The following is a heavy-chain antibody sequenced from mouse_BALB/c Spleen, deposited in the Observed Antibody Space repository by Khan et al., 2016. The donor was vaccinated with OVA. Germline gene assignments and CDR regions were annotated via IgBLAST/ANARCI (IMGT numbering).Heavy chain of an antibody. CDR1: GFTFSSYG. CDR2: ISGDSSTI. V-gene: IGHV5-17*02. Sequence: EVELVESGGGLVQPGGSLKLSCAASGFTFSSYGMHWVRQAPEKGLEWVAYISGDSSTIYYTDTVKGRFTISRDNSKNTLSLQMTSLMSEDTAMYYVAASYDYGYYFDYWGQGTTLTVSS. D-gene: IGHD1-1*01. CDR3: AASYDYGYYFDY. J-gene: IGHJ2*01.